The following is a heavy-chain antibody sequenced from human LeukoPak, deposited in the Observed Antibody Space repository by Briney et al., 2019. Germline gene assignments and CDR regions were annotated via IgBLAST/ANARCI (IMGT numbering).Heavy chain of an antibody. Sequence: GASVKVSCKASGYTFTSYAMNWVRQAPGQGLEWMGWINTNTGNPTYAQGFTGRFVFSLDTSVSTAYLQISSLKAEDTAVYYCARDAAPDDSSFAGHWGQGTLVTVSS. CDR2: INTNTGNP. J-gene: IGHJ1*01. CDR3: ARDAAPDDSSFAGH. D-gene: IGHD3-22*01. V-gene: IGHV7-4-1*02. CDR1: GYTFTSYA.